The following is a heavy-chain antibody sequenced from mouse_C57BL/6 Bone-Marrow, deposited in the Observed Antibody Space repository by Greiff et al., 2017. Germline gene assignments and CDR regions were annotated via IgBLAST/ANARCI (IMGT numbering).Heavy chain of an antibody. D-gene: IGHD2-10*02. CDR1: GYSFTSYY. CDR2: IYPGSGNT. J-gene: IGHJ2*01. V-gene: IGHV1-66*01. CDR3: ARGYGNYYFDY. Sequence: QVQLQQSGPELVKPGASVKISCKASGYSFTSYYIHWVKQRPGQGLEWIGWIYPGSGNTKYNEKFKGKATLTADTSSSTAYMQLSSLTSEDSAVYYCARGYGNYYFDYWGQGTTLTVSS.